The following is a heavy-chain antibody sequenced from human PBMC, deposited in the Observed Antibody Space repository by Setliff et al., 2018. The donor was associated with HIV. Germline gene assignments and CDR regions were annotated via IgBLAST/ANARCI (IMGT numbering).Heavy chain of an antibody. Sequence: GASVKVSCKASGYTFTSYGISWVRQAPGQGLEWMGWISAYNGNTNYAQKLQGRVTMTTDTSTSTAYMELRSLRSDDTAVYYCARLTSPYHNFWSGPFDYWGQGTLVTVSS. CDR3: ARLTSPYHNFWSGPFDY. CDR2: ISAYNGNT. CDR1: GYTFTSYG. J-gene: IGHJ4*02. V-gene: IGHV1-18*01. D-gene: IGHD3-3*01.